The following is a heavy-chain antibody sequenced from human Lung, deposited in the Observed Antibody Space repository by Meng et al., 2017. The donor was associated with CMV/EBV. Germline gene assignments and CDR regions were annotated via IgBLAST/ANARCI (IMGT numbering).Heavy chain of an antibody. J-gene: IGHJ3*01. V-gene: IGHV1-2*02. Sequence: ASVKVSCKASGYTFIGYYMHWVRQAPGQGLEWMGWIHPYTGDTNYAQKFQGRVIMTRDMSINTVYMELSRLRSDDTAVYYCARVQFLETANDAFDLWGQGXMVTVSS. D-gene: IGHD2-21*01. CDR2: IHPYTGDT. CDR3: ARVQFLETANDAFDL. CDR1: GYTFIGYY.